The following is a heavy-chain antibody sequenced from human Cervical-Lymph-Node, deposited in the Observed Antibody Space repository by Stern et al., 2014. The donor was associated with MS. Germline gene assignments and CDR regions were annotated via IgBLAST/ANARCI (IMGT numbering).Heavy chain of an antibody. Sequence: QVQLGQSGAEVKKPGASVKVSCKASGYTFTNYDINWVRQTTGQGLEWMGRMKPNSGNTGYAQKFQGRVTMTRNTSISTAYMELSSLSSDDTAVYYCARGGGVIITPLTSWGQGTLITVSS. D-gene: IGHD3-10*01. V-gene: IGHV1-8*01. CDR2: MKPNSGNT. CDR3: ARGGGVIITPLTS. CDR1: GYTFTNYD. J-gene: IGHJ5*02.